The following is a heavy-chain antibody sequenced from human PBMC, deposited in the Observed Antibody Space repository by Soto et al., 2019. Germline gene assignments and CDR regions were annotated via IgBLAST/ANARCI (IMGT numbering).Heavy chain of an antibody. V-gene: IGHV1-8*01. CDR3: ARSINDYGVRH. CDR2: MNPNSGNT. CDR1: GYTFTSYD. J-gene: IGHJ1*01. D-gene: IGHD4-17*01. Sequence: QVQLVQSGAEVKKPGASVKVSCKASGYTFTSYDINWVRQATGQGLEWMGWMNPNSGNTGYAQKFQVRVTMPRNTSIGTAYMVLSSLRSEVMSVYYCARSINDYGVRHWGQGALVTVSS.